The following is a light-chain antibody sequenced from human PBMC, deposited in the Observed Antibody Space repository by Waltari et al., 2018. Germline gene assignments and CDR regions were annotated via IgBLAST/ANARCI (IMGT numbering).Light chain of an antibody. Sequence: VLPQSPGPLSLSPGERATVSCRASQSLTKRYLAWYQQKPGQAPRLLIYGATSRAAGIPDRFRGSGSGTDITLTISRLEPEDFAVYYCQQYGSSVLYTFGQGTKLEIK. CDR2: GAT. CDR1: QSLTKRY. J-gene: IGKJ2*01. V-gene: IGKV3-20*01. CDR3: QQYGSSVLYT.